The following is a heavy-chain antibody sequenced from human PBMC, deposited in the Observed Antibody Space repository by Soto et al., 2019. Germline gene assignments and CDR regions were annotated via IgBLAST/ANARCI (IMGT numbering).Heavy chain of an antibody. Sequence: PSECMSLTSAVSRGSISSGGYSCSWIRQPPGKGLEWIGYIYHSGSTYYNPSHKSRVTISVDRSKNQFSLNLTFVTAADTAVYFCAGLTFRIGAASHGRSNWFGPWAQGTLVTVSS. J-gene: IGHJ5*02. V-gene: IGHV4-30-2*01. D-gene: IGHD1-1*01. CDR1: RGSISSGGYS. CDR3: AGLTFRIGAASHGRSNWFGP. CDR2: IYHSGST.